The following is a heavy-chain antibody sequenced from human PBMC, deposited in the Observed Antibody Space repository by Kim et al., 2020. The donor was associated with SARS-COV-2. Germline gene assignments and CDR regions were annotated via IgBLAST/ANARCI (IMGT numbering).Heavy chain of an antibody. Sequence: GGSLRLSCAASGFTFSSYSMNWVRQAPGKGLEWVSSISSSSSYIYYADSVKGRFTISRDNAKNSLYLQMNSLRAEDTAVYYCARDSPDSSSWYGISPSVIYYDYGMGAWGQGTTVTFSS. CDR2: ISSSSSYI. J-gene: IGHJ6*02. D-gene: IGHD6-13*01. CDR3: ARDSPDSSSWYGISPSVIYYDYGMGA. CDR1: GFTFSSYS. V-gene: IGHV3-21*01.